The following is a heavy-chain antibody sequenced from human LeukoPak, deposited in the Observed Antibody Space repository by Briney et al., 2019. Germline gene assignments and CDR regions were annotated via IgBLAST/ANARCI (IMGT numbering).Heavy chain of an antibody. Sequence: HAGGSLRLSCAASGFTFSSYAMSWVRQAPGKGWKWVSAISGSGGSTYYADSVKGRFTISRDNSKNTLYLQMNSLRAEDTAVYYCAKGAQWLPLAAFDIWGQGTMVTVSS. CDR3: AKGAQWLPLAAFDI. CDR2: ISGSGGST. V-gene: IGHV3-23*01. CDR1: GFTFSSYA. D-gene: IGHD6-19*01. J-gene: IGHJ3*02.